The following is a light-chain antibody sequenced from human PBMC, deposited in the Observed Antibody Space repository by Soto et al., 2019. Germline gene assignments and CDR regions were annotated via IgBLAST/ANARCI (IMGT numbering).Light chain of an antibody. V-gene: IGLV2-14*01. J-gene: IGLJ2*01. CDR1: SSDVGGYNY. CDR2: EVS. Sequence: QSALTQPASVSGSPGQSITISCTGTSSDVGGYNYVSWYQQHPGKAPKLMIYEVSNRPSGVSNRFSGSKSGNTASLTISGPPAEDEADYDCSFYTRSSTLVFGGGTKLTVL. CDR3: SFYTRSSTLV.